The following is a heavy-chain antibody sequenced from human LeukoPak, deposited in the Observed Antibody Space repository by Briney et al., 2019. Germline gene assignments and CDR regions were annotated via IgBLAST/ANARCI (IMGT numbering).Heavy chain of an antibody. CDR2: IYHSGST. Sequence: SSETLSLTCAVSGGSISSSNWWSWVRRPPGKGLEWIGEIYHSGSTNYNPSLKSRVTISVDKSKNQFSLKLSSVTAADTAVYYCARDRYYDILTGIFDYWGQGTLVTVSS. J-gene: IGHJ4*02. D-gene: IGHD3-9*01. CDR1: GGSISSSNW. V-gene: IGHV4-4*02. CDR3: ARDRYYDILTGIFDY.